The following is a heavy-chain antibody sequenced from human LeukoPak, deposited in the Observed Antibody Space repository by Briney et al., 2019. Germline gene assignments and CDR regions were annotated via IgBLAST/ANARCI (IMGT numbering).Heavy chain of an antibody. V-gene: IGHV1-2*02. J-gene: IGHJ5*02. CDR3: ARVQCSSTSCYVWFDP. Sequence: ASVKVSCTASGYTFTGYYMHWVRQAPGQGLEWVGWINPNSGGTNYAQKFQGRVTMTRDTSISTAYMELSRLRPDDTAVYYCARVQCSSTSCYVWFDPWGQGTLVTVSS. CDR2: INPNSGGT. D-gene: IGHD2-2*01. CDR1: GYTFTGYY.